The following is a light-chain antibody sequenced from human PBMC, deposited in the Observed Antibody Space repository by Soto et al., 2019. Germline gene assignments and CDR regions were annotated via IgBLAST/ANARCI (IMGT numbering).Light chain of an antibody. J-gene: IGKJ5*01. V-gene: IGKV3-20*01. Sequence: EIVMTQSPATLSVSPGERATLSCRASQSVSSYLAWYQQNPGQAPRLLIYGASSRATGIPDRFFGSGSGTDFTLTISRLEPEDLAVYYCQQYGSTPPITVGQGTRLEIK. CDR2: GAS. CDR1: QSVSSY. CDR3: QQYGSTPPIT.